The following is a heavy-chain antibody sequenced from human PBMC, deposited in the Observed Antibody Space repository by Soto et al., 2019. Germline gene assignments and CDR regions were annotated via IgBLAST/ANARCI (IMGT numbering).Heavy chain of an antibody. CDR3: ARGGNYYDSSGPFDY. CDR2: IYYSGST. Sequence: KSSETLSLTCTVSGGSISSYYWSWIRQPPGKGLEWIGYIYYSGSTNYNPSLKSRVTISVDTSKNQFSLKLSSVTAADTAVYYCARGGNYYDSSGPFDYWGQGTLVTVSS. CDR1: GGSISSYY. D-gene: IGHD3-22*01. J-gene: IGHJ4*02. V-gene: IGHV4-59*01.